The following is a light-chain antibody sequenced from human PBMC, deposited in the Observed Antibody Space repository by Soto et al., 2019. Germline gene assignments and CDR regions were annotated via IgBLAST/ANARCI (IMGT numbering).Light chain of an antibody. CDR1: KNDIGVYDF. CDR2: EVV. Sequence: QSALTQPPSASGSPGESVIISCTGTKNDIGVYDFVSWYQHHAGKAPRLIIYEVVQRPSGVPERFSGSKSGNTASLTVSGLQAADEADYFCKSYAGSHTYVFGSGTKVTVL. J-gene: IGLJ1*01. CDR3: KSYAGSHTYV. V-gene: IGLV2-8*01.